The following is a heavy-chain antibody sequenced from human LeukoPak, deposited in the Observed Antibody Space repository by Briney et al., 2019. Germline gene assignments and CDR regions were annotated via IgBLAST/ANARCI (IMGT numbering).Heavy chain of an antibody. Sequence: SETLSLTCTVSGYSIGSGYYWGWIRQPPGKGLEWIGSIYHSGSSYYNPSLKSRVTISVDTSKNQFSLKLSSVTAADTAVYYCARESSGSYHLDYWGQGTLVTVSS. CDR3: ARESSGSYHLDY. V-gene: IGHV4-38-2*02. CDR2: IYHSGSS. D-gene: IGHD1-26*01. J-gene: IGHJ4*02. CDR1: GYSIGSGYY.